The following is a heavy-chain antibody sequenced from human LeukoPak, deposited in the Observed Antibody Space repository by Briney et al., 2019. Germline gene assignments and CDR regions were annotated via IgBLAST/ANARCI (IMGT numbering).Heavy chain of an antibody. CDR2: ISGSGGRT. D-gene: IGHD1-1*01. CDR3: AKGNNWNDCYH. Sequence: GGSLRLSCAASGFTFSSSAMSWVRQAPGKGLGWVSAISGSGGRTYYADSVKGRFSISRDTSTNTLYLQMDSLRAEDTALYYCAKGNNWNDCYHWGQGTLVTVSS. V-gene: IGHV3-23*01. CDR1: GFTFSSSA. J-gene: IGHJ5*02.